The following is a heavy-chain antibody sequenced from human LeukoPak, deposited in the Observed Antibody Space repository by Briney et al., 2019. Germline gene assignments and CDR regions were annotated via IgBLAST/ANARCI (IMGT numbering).Heavy chain of an antibody. CDR3: ARASRYQLLSWYYYYMDV. V-gene: IGHV4-39*01. Sequence: PSETLSLTCAVSGGSISSSSYYWGWIRQPPGKGLEWIGSIYYSGSTYYNPSLKSRVTISVDTSKNQFSLKLSSVTAADTAVYYFARASRYQLLSWYYYYMDVWGKGTTVTVSS. CDR1: GGSISSSSYY. D-gene: IGHD2-2*01. J-gene: IGHJ6*03. CDR2: IYYSGST.